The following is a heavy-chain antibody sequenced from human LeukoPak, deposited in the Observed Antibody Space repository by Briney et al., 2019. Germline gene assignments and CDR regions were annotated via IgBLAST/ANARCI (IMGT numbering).Heavy chain of an antibody. D-gene: IGHD3-10*01. CDR1: GGSISSGDYY. CDR3: ARERGRYGSGSYSVDY. Sequence: SETLSLTCTVSGGSISSGDYYWSWIRQPPGKGLEWIGYIYYSGSTYYNPSHKSRVTISVDTSKNQFSLKLTSVTAADTAVYYCARERGRYGSGSYSVDYWSQGTLVTVSS. CDR2: IYYSGST. V-gene: IGHV4-30-4*08. J-gene: IGHJ4*02.